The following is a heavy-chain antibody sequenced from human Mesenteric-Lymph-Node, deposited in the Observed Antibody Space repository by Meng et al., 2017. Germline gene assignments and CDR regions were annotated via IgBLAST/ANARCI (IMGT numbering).Heavy chain of an antibody. CDR3: ARVEVLLWFGELYGYYGMDV. D-gene: IGHD3-10*01. V-gene: IGHV4-61*02. CDR1: GGSISSGSYY. CDR2: IYTSGST. J-gene: IGHJ6*02. Sequence: LRLSCTVSGGSISSGSYYWSWIRQPAGKGLEWIGRIYTSGSTNYNPSLKSRVTISVDTSKNQFSLKLSSVTAADTAVYYCARVEVLLWFGELYGYYGMDVWGQGTTVTVSS.